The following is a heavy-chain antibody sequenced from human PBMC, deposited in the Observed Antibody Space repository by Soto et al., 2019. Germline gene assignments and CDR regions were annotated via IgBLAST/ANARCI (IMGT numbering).Heavy chain of an antibody. J-gene: IGHJ6*02. CDR2: MNPNSGNT. CDR3: TTDRAQSITMIVVVITHYGMDV. V-gene: IGHV1-8*01. Sequence: ASVKVSCKASGYTFTSYDINWVRQATGQGLEWMGWMNPNSGNTDYAAPVKGRFTISRDDSKNTLYLQMNSLKTEDTAVYYCTTDRAQSITMIVVVITHYGMDVWGQGTTVTVSS. CDR1: GYTFTSYD. D-gene: IGHD3-22*01.